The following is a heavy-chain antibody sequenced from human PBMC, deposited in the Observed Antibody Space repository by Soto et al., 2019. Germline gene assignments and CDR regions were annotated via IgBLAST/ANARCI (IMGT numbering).Heavy chain of an antibody. V-gene: IGHV3-23*01. D-gene: IGHD5-18*01. CDR3: AKDYEAYADTAMGSDY. CDR2: ISGSGGST. CDR1: GFTFSSYA. J-gene: IGHJ4*02. Sequence: GGSLRLSCAASGFTFSSYAMSWVRQAPGKGLEWVSAISGSGGSTYYADSVKGRFTISRDNSKNTLYLQMNSLRAEDTAVYYCAKDYEAYADTAMGSDYWGQGTLVTVSS.